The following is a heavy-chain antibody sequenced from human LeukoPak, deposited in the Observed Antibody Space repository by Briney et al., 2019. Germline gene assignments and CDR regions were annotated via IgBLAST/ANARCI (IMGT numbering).Heavy chain of an antibody. J-gene: IGHJ4*02. CDR1: GGSVSSSNHH. D-gene: IGHD5-12*01. CDR2: FFSTGRT. CDR3: ARESWLRSFYFDY. Sequence: SETLSLTCNVSGGSVSSSNHHWAWIRQSPGMGLEWVGTFFSTGRTSQNPDPSLKGRVTLSVDTSRNQFSLQLRSLTAADTAVYYCARESWLRSFYFDYWGQGTLVTVSS. V-gene: IGHV4-39*07.